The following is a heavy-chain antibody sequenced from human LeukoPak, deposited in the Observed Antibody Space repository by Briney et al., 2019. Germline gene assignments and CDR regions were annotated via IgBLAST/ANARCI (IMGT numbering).Heavy chain of an antibody. Sequence: GGSLRLSCAASGFTFSSYSMNWVRQAPGKGLEWVSSISSSSSYIYYADSVKGRFTISRDNAKNSLYLQMNSLRAEDTAVYYCARFNGFGELIRPFDYWGQGTLVTVSS. D-gene: IGHD3-10*01. CDR1: GFTFSSYS. J-gene: IGHJ4*02. CDR2: ISSSSSYI. V-gene: IGHV3-21*01. CDR3: ARFNGFGELIRPFDY.